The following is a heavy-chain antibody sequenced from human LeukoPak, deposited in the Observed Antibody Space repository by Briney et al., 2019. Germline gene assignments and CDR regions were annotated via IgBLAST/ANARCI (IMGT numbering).Heavy chain of an antibody. CDR1: GFTFSSYA. J-gene: IGHJ4*02. D-gene: IGHD5-12*01. CDR3: ATTWWPRGKFDY. CDR2: ISGSGGST. V-gene: IGHV3-23*01. Sequence: PAGGSLRLSCAASGFTFSSYAMNWVRQAPGKGLEWVSAISGSGGSTYYADSVKGRFTISRDNSKNTLYLQMNSLRAEDTAVYYRATTWWPRGKFDYWGQGTLVTVSS.